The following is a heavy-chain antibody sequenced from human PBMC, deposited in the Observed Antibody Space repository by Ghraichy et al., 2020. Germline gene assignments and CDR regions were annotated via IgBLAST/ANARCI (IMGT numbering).Heavy chain of an antibody. D-gene: IGHD3-3*01. CDR2: ISDSGDST. CDR1: GFAFGNYA. CDR3: AKDAGYDFWSGLFDY. V-gene: IGHV3-23*01. J-gene: IGHJ4*02. Sequence: GGSLRLSCAASGFAFGNYAMSWVRQAPGKGLQWVSAISDSGDSTYYSDSVKGRFIISRDNSKNTLDLQMNSLRAEDTAVYYCAKDAGYDFWSGLFDYWGQGTLVTVSS.